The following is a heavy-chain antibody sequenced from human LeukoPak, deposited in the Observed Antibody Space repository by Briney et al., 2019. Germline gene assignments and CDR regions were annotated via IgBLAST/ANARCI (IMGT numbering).Heavy chain of an antibody. CDR1: GYRFTSYW. CDR3: ATPAAYSSSFGAFDI. Sequence: PGESLKISCKGSGYRFTSYWIGWVRQMPGKGLEWMGIIYPGDSDTRYSPSFQGQVTISADKSISTAYLQWSSLKASDTAVYYCATPAAYSSSFGAFDIWGQGTMVTVSS. CDR2: IYPGDSDT. D-gene: IGHD6-6*01. J-gene: IGHJ3*02. V-gene: IGHV5-51*01.